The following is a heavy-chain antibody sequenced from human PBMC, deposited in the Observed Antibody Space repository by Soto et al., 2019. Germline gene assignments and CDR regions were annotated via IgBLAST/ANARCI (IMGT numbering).Heavy chain of an antibody. CDR1: GYTFTSYD. V-gene: IGHV1-8*01. J-gene: IGHJ5*02. CDR2: MNPNSGNT. CDR3: ARGTVWFDP. D-gene: IGHD4-4*01. Sequence: QVQLVQSGAEVKKPGASVKVSCKASGYTFTSYDINWVRQATGQGLEWMGWMNPNSGNTGYAQKLXXSXTXXRNTSISTAYMELSSLRSEDTAVYYCARGTVWFDPWGQGTLVTVSS.